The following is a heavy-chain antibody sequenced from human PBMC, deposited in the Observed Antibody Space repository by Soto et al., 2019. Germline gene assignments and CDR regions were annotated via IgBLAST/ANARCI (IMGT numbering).Heavy chain of an antibody. CDR2: IYYSGST. CDR1: GGSISSYY. J-gene: IGHJ6*03. CDR3: ARGDIVAPENYYYYYMDV. D-gene: IGHD5-12*01. Sequence: SDTLSLTCTVSGGSISSYYWSWIRQPPGKGLEWIGYIYYSGSTNYNPSLKSRVTISVDTSKNQFSLKLSSVTAADTAVYYCARGDIVAPENYYYYYMDVWGKGTTVTVSS. V-gene: IGHV4-59*01.